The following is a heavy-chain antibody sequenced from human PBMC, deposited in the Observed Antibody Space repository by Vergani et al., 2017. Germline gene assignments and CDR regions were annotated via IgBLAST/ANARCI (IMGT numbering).Heavy chain of an antibody. D-gene: IGHD3-3*01. CDR1: GFTFSSYW. V-gene: IGHV3-74*01. Sequence: EVQLVESGGGLVQPGGSLRLSCAASGFTFSSYWMHWVRQAPGKGLVWVSRINSDGSSTSYADSVKGRFTISRDNSKNTLYLQMNSLRAEDTAVYYCAKANRRYYDVWSGSYYMDVWGKGTTVTVSS. CDR2: INSDGSST. J-gene: IGHJ6*03. CDR3: AKANRRYYDVWSGSYYMDV.